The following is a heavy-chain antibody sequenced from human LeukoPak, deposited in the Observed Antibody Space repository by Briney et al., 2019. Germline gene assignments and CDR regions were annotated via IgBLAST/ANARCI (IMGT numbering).Heavy chain of an antibody. J-gene: IGHJ4*02. CDR1: GFTFSSYA. Sequence: GGSLRLFCSASGFTFSSYAMHWVRQAPGKGLEYVSAISSNGGSTYYADSVKGRFTISRDNSKNTLYLQMSSLRAEDTAVYYCVKDYNWNIFHYWGQGTLVTVSS. CDR2: ISSNGGST. D-gene: IGHD1/OR15-1a*01. V-gene: IGHV3-64D*09. CDR3: VKDYNWNIFHY.